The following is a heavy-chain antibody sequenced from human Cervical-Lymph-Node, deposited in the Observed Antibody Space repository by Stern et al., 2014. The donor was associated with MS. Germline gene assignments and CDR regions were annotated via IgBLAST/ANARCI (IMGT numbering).Heavy chain of an antibody. CDR1: GFTFSNYG. J-gene: IGHJ4*02. V-gene: IGHV3-33*01. CDR3: ARGNWNYEGMGY. CDR2: IWYDGNKK. D-gene: IGHD1-7*01. Sequence: VQLEESGGGVVQPGRSLRLSCAASGFTFSNYGMHWVRQAPGQGLEWLAVIWYDGNKKYYADPVKGRFTISRDNSKNTLFLQMSSLTAEDTALYYCARGNWNYEGMGYWGQGTLVTVSS.